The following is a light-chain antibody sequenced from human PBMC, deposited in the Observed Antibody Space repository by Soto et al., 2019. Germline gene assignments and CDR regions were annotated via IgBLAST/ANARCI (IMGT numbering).Light chain of an antibody. V-gene: IGKV1-5*03. J-gene: IGKJ1*01. CDR1: QRISSW. CDR3: QQYNDYWT. Sequence: DIQMTQSPSTLSASVGDRVTITCRASQRISSWLAWYQQKPGEAPNLLIYKASILESGVPSRFSGSGSGTEFTLTISSLQPDDFATYFCQQYNDYWTFGQGTKVDSK. CDR2: KAS.